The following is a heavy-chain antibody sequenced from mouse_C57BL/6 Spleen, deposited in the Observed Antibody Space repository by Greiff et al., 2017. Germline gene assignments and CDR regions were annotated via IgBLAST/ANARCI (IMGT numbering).Heavy chain of an antibody. CDR2: IDPSDSYT. CDR3: ARESYSNYGRAMDY. CDR1: GYTFTSYW. J-gene: IGHJ4*01. V-gene: IGHV1-69*01. Sequence: QVQLQQPGAELVMPGASVKLSCKASGYTFTSYWMHWVKQRPGQGLEWIGEIDPSDSYTNYNQKFKGKSTLTVDKSSSTAYMQLSSLTSEDSAVDYCARESYSNYGRAMDYWGQGTSVTVSS. D-gene: IGHD2-5*01.